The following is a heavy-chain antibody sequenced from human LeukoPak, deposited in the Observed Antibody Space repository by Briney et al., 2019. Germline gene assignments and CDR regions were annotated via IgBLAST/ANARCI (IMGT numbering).Heavy chain of an antibody. CDR1: GYTFTNYG. D-gene: IGHD3-10*01. J-gene: IGHJ3*02. CDR2: VSVYNGNT. Sequence: ASVTVSSTASGYTFTNYGISWVRHAPGQGLEWMGWVSVYNGNTNYAQKFQGRVTMTTDTSSTTAYMLLRRLGSDDTAVYYCARPTGSFGELFDACDIWGQGTMVSVSS. CDR3: ARPTGSFGELFDACDI. V-gene: IGHV1-18*01.